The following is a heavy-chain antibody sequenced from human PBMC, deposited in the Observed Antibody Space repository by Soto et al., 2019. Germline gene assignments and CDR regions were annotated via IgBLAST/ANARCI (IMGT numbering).Heavy chain of an antibody. Sequence: EVQLVESGGGLVKPGGSLRVSCAASGFSFSTYTMNWVRQAPGKGLEWVSSISRSSSYIYYADSVKGRFTISRDNVKNSLYLQMNSLRAEDTAVYYCVRDLSAGSYYDFDYWGQGTLVTVSS. D-gene: IGHD1-26*01. V-gene: IGHV3-21*01. CDR1: GFSFSTYT. CDR3: VRDLSAGSYYDFDY. CDR2: ISRSSSYI. J-gene: IGHJ4*02.